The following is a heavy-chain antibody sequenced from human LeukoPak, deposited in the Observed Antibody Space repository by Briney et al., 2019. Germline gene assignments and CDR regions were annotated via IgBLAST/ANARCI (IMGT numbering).Heavy chain of an antibody. J-gene: IGHJ4*02. CDR2: ISGSGGST. CDR1: GFTFSSYA. CDR3: AKAGGITIFGVVIIPIDY. D-gene: IGHD3-3*01. Sequence: GGSLRLSCAASGFTFSSYAMSWVRQAPGKGLEWVSAISGSGGSTYYADSVKGRFTISRDNSKNTLYLQMNSLRAEDTAVYYCAKAGGITIFGVVIIPIDYWGQGTLVTVSS. V-gene: IGHV3-23*01.